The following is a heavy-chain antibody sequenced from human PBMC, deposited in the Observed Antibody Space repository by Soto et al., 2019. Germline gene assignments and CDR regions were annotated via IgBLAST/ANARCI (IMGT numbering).Heavy chain of an antibody. CDR2: IYYSGST. Sequence: QVQLQESGPGLVKPSETLSLTCTVSGGSISSYYWSWIRQPPGKGLEWIGYIYYSGSTNYNPSLKSRVTISVDTSKNQFSLKLSSVTAADTAVNYCARRVDYVWGSYRYSPYFDYWGQGTLVTVSS. CDR3: ARRVDYVWGSYRYSPYFDY. V-gene: IGHV4-59*08. CDR1: GGSISSYY. J-gene: IGHJ4*02. D-gene: IGHD3-16*02.